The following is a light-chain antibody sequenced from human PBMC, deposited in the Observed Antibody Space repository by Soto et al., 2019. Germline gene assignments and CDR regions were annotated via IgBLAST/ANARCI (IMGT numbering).Light chain of an antibody. Sequence: DIVMTQSPLSLPVTPGEPASISCRSSQSLLHSNGYTYLDWYLQKPGQSPQLLIYMGSNQASGVPDRFSGSGSGTDFTLKISRVEAEDVGVYYCMQTLQSRTFGGGTKVEIK. V-gene: IGKV2-28*01. J-gene: IGKJ4*01. CDR2: MGS. CDR3: MQTLQSRT. CDR1: QSLLHSNGYTY.